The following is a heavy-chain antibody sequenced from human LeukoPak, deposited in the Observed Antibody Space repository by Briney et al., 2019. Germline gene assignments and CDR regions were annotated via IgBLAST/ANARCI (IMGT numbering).Heavy chain of an antibody. CDR2: ISIDGGRT. CDR3: ARKGIGSSRYQNMDV. J-gene: IGHJ6*03. D-gene: IGHD6-25*01. CDR1: GFTFSSYA. V-gene: IGHV3-23*01. Sequence: GGSLRLSCAASGFTFSSYAMSWVRQAPGKGAEWVSTISIDGGRTYYAGSVKGRFTVSRDTSKNTLYLQMNSLRAEDTAVYYCARKGIGSSRYQNMDVWGKGTTVTVSS.